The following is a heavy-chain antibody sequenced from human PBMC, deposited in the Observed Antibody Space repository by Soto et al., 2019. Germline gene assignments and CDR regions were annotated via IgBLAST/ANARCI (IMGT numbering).Heavy chain of an antibody. Sequence: SETLSLTCTVSGGSISSGGYYWSWIRQHPGKGLEWIGYIYYSGSTYHNPSLKSRVTISVDTSKNQFSLKLSSVTAADTAVYYCARGGDCVDIVATIGAYWFDPWGQGTLVTVSS. CDR1: GGSISSGGYY. CDR3: ARGGDCVDIVATIGAYWFDP. D-gene: IGHD5-12*01. CDR2: IYYSGST. V-gene: IGHV4-31*03. J-gene: IGHJ5*02.